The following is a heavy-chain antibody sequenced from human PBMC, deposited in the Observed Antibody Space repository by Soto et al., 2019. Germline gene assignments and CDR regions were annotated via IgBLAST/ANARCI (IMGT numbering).Heavy chain of an antibody. D-gene: IGHD5-18*01. CDR1: GYPFTHYY. CDR3: ANSGNSAMASDY. V-gene: IGHV1-46*01. CDR2: INPNGGIT. Sequence: ASVKVSCKASGYPFTHYYIHWVRQAPGQGLEWMGIINPNGGITTYAQKFRAGFSMTRDTSTSTVYLELSSLRSEDSAVYYCANSGNSAMASDYWGQGNLVTVSS. J-gene: IGHJ4*02.